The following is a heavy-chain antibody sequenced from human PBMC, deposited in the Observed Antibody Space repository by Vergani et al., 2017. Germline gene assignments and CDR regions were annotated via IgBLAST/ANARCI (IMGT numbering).Heavy chain of an antibody. Sequence: QVQLVQSGAEVKKPGASVKVSCKASGYTFTSYYMHWVRQAPGQGLEWMGIINPSGGSTSYSQKFKGRVTMTRDTSTSTVYMELSSLRSEDTAVYYCARAVGAKSDAFDIWGQGTMVTVSS. CDR1: GYTFTSYY. V-gene: IGHV1-46*01. CDR3: ARAVGAKSDAFDI. J-gene: IGHJ3*02. CDR2: INPSGGST. D-gene: IGHD1-26*01.